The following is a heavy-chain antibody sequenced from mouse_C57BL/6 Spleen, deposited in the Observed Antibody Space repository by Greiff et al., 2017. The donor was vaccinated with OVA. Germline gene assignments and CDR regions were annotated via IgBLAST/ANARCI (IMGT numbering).Heavy chain of an antibody. Sequence: DVKLVESGGDLVKPGGSLKLSCAASGFTFSSYGMSWVRQTPDKRLEWVATISSGGSYTYYPDSVKGRFTISRDNAKNNLYLQMSSLKSEDTAMYYCARYDYDGWYFDVWGTGTTVTVSS. CDR3: ARYDYDGWYFDV. D-gene: IGHD2-4*01. CDR1: GFTFSSYG. CDR2: ISSGGSYT. V-gene: IGHV5-6*02. J-gene: IGHJ1*03.